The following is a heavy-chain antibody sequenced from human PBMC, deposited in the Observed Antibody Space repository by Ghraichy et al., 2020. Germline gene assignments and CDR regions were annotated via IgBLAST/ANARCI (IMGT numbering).Heavy chain of an antibody. J-gene: IGHJ6*02. D-gene: IGHD1-26*01. CDR1: GFTFDDYA. Sequence: LNISCAASGFTFDDYAMHWVRQAPGKGLEWVSGISWNSGSIGYADSVKGRFTISRDNAKNSLYLQMNSLRAEDTALYYCAKDLYSGEYYGMDVWGQGTTVTVSS. V-gene: IGHV3-9*01. CDR3: AKDLYSGEYYGMDV. CDR2: ISWNSGSI.